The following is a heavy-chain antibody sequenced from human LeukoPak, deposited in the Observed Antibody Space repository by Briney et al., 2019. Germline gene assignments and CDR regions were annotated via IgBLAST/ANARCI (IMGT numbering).Heavy chain of an antibody. V-gene: IGHV2-70*11. CDR3: ARSGFTGPDY. D-gene: IGHD1-14*01. J-gene: IGHJ4*02. Sequence: SGPALVKPTQTLTLTCTFSGFSLSTSGMCVGWIRQPPVKALEWLARIDWDDDKYYSTSLKTRLTISKDTSKNQVVLTMTNMDPVDTATYYCARSGFTGPDYWGQGTLVTVSS. CDR1: GFSLSTSGMC. CDR2: IDWDDDK.